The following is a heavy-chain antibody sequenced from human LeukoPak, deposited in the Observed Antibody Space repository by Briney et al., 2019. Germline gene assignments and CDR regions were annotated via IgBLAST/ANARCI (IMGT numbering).Heavy chain of an antibody. CDR3: ARHLRGTVVTTGNYFDY. J-gene: IGHJ4*02. D-gene: IGHD2-21*02. V-gene: IGHV5-51*01. Sequence: GESLKISCKGSGYSFTGYWIGWVRQMPGKGLEWMGIIYPDDSDTKYSSSFQGQVTISADKSISAAYLQLSSLQASDTAIYYCARHLRGTVVTTGNYFDYWGQGTLVTVSS. CDR1: GYSFTGYW. CDR2: IYPDDSDT.